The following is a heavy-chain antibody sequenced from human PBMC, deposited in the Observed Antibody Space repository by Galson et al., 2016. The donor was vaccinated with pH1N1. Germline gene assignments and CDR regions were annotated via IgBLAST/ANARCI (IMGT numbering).Heavy chain of an antibody. CDR2: IDPGDGGT. CDR1: RYSLISYY. Sequence: SVKVSCKASRYSLISYYMHWVRQAPGQGLEWMGIIDPGDGGTNYAQKFQGRVTMTRDTSTSTVYMELSSLRYEDTAMYYCVGIKGGALDIWGQGTMVIVSS. D-gene: IGHD3-16*01. CDR3: VGIKGGALDI. J-gene: IGHJ3*02. V-gene: IGHV1-46*01.